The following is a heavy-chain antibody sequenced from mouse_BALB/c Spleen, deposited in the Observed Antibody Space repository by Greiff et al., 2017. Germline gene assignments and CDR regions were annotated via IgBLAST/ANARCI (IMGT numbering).Heavy chain of an antibody. D-gene: IGHD2-4*01. CDR3: ARDGDDYDGGYFDV. J-gene: IGHJ1*01. CDR2: IWAGGST. CDR1: GFSLTSYG. Sequence: QVQLKQSGPGLVAPSQSLSITCTVSGFSLTSYGVHWVRQPPGKGLEWLGVIWAGGSTNYNSALMSRLSISKDNSKSQVFLKMNSLQTDDTAMYYCARDGDDYDGGYFDVWGAGTTVTVSS. V-gene: IGHV2-9*02.